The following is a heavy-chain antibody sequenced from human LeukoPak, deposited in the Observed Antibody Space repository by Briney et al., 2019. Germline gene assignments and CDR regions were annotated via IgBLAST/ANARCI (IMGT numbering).Heavy chain of an antibody. CDR1: GYTFTSYA. J-gene: IGHJ3*02. D-gene: IGHD5-18*01. V-gene: IGHV1-3*01. CDR2: INAGNGNT. CDR3: ARGLKGRFGYSYGYVHDAFDI. Sequence: ASVKVSCKASGYTFTSYAMHWVRQAPGQRLEWMGWINAGNGNTKYSQKFQGRVTITRDTSASTAYMELSSLRSEDTAVYYCARGLKGRFGYSYGYVHDAFDIWGQGTMVTVSS.